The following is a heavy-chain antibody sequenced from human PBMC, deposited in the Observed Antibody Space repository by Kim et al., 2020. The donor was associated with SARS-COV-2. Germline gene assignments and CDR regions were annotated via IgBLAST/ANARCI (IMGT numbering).Heavy chain of an antibody. V-gene: IGHV1-8*01. CDR2: MNPNSGNT. J-gene: IGHJ6*02. CDR1: GYTFTSYD. Sequence: ASVKVSCKASGYTFTSYDINWVRQATGQGLEWMGWMNPNSGNTGYAQKFQGRVTMTRNTSISTAYMELSSLRSEDTAVYYCARGTIAAAGTEYYYYYGMDVWGQGTTVTVSS. CDR3: ARGTIAAAGTEYYYYYGMDV. D-gene: IGHD6-13*01.